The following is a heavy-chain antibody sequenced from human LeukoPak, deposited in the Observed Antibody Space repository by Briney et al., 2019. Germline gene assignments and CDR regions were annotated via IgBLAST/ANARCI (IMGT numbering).Heavy chain of an antibody. V-gene: IGHV1-18*01. Sequence: ASVKVSCKASGYTFTSYGISWVRQAPGQGLEWMGWISAYNGNTNYAQKLQGRVTMTTDTSTSTAYMELRSLRSEDTAAYYCATATTGRSSSWYRGWFDPWGQGTLVTVSS. CDR1: GYTFTSYG. J-gene: IGHJ5*02. CDR3: ATATTGRSSSWYRGWFDP. D-gene: IGHD6-13*01. CDR2: ISAYNGNT.